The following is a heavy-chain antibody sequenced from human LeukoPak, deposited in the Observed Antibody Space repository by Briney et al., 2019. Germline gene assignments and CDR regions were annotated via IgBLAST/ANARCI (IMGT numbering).Heavy chain of an antibody. CDR1: GFNFNNYD. D-gene: IGHD3-16*01. J-gene: IGHJ4*02. V-gene: IGHV3-13*01. CDR3: ARGWGGHGRSWGALDF. Sequence: GGSLRLSCAASGFNFNNYDFHWVRQVAGKRLEWVAGIGTVADTFYPDSVMGRFTISREDAKNSFYLQMNSLRAGDTAVYYCARGWGGHGRSWGALDFWGQGILVTVSS. CDR2: IGTVADT.